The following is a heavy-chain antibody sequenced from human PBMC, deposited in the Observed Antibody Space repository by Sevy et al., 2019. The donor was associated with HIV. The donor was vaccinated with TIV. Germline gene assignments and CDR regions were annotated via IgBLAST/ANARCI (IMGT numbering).Heavy chain of an antibody. J-gene: IGHJ6*02. CDR3: ARDFDSSVGFKYYYGLDV. V-gene: IGHV3-30-3*01. D-gene: IGHD3-22*01. Sequence: GGSLRLSCVASGFSFRSHTMHWVRQAPGKGPEWVAVTSYDGNKEHYVDSVKGRFTISRDNSKNTLYLEMNTLRTEDTTVYSGARDFDSSVGFKYYYGLDVWGQGTTVTVSS. CDR1: GFSFRSHT. CDR2: TSYDGNKE.